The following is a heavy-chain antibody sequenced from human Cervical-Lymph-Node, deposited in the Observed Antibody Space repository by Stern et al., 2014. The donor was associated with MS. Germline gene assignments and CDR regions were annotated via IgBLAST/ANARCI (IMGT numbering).Heavy chain of an antibody. J-gene: IGHJ5*02. CDR2: VYYNGNT. V-gene: IGHV4-59*01. Sequence: QVQLQESGPGLVKPSETLSLTCTISGGSISTYYWSWIRQPPGKGLEWIGYVYYNGNTNYNPSVKSRVTISIDTSRNQFSLRLTSVTAADTAVYYCARSYSSHWRDFFDPWGQGALVTVSS. CDR3: ARSYSSHWRDFFDP. CDR1: GGSISTYY. D-gene: IGHD6-13*01.